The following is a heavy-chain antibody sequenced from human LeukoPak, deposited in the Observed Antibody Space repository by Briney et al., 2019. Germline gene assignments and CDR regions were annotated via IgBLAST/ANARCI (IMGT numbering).Heavy chain of an antibody. CDR2: ISSSGSTI. D-gene: IGHD2-21*02. CDR1: GFTFSSYE. CDR3: TKDLTDFHYYYTDV. V-gene: IGHV3-48*03. Sequence: QPGGSLRLSCAASGFTFSSYEMNWVRQAPGKGLEWVSYISSSGSTIYYTDSVKGRFTISRDNAKNSLYLQMYSLRAEDTAVCYCTKDLTDFHYYYTDVWGKGTTVIVSS. J-gene: IGHJ6*03.